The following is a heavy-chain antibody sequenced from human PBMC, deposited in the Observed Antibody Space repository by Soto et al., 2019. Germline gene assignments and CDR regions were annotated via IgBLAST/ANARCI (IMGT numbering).Heavy chain of an antibody. CDR3: ARDRVAGIWGDAFDI. J-gene: IGHJ3*02. V-gene: IGHV1-69*05. D-gene: IGHD3-16*01. Sequence: SVKVSCKASGGTFSSYAISWVRQAPGQGLEWMGGIIPIFGTANYAQKFQGRVTITTDTSTSTAYMDLRSLTSDDTAVYYCARDRVAGIWGDAFDIWGQGTMVTVS. CDR2: IIPIFGTA. CDR1: GGTFSSYA.